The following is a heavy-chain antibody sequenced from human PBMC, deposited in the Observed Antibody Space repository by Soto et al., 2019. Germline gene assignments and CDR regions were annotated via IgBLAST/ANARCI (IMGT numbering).Heavy chain of an antibody. CDR2: IFYSGSA. Sequence: SSETLSLTCTVSGASMNNYYGSWIRQPPGKGLGYIGYIFYSGSADYNPSLRSRVTMSVDTSNNQFSLKLRSVTAADTAVYYCARSGHSFGGVIWGQGILVTVSS. J-gene: IGHJ4*02. CDR3: ARSGHSFGGVI. CDR1: GASMNNYY. D-gene: IGHD3-16*01. V-gene: IGHV4-59*01.